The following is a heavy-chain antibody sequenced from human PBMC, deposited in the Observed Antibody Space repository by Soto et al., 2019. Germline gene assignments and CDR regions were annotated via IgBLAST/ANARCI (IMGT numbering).Heavy chain of an antibody. CDR2: ISSSSSYI. J-gene: IGHJ6*02. CDR3: ARDRLNDLYDYVWGSSHYGMDV. Sequence: GESLKISCAASGFTFSSYSMNLVRQAPGKGLEWVSSISSSSSYIYYADSVKGRFTISRDNAKNSLYLQMNSLRAEDTAVYYCARDRLNDLYDYVWGSSHYGMDVWGQGTTVTVSS. CDR1: GFTFSSYS. V-gene: IGHV3-21*01. D-gene: IGHD3-16*01.